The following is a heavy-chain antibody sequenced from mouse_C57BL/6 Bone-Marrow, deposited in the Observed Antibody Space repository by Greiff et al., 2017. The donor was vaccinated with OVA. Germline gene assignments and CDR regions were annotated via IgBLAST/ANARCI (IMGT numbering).Heavy chain of an antibody. CDR3: ARSGYYMRAWFAY. V-gene: IGHV5-17*01. D-gene: IGHD2-12*01. CDR1: GFTFSDYG. CDR2: ISSGSSTI. Sequence: EVQVVESGGGLVKPGGSLKLSCAASGFTFSDYGMHWVRQAPEKGLEWVAYISSGSSTIYYADTVKGRFTISRDNAKNTLFLQMTSLRSEDTAMYYCARSGYYMRAWFAYWGQGTLVTVSA. J-gene: IGHJ3*01.